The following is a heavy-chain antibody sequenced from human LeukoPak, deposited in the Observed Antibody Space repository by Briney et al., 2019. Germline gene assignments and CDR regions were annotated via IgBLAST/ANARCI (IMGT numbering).Heavy chain of an antibody. J-gene: IGHJ5*02. V-gene: IGHV4-59*01. CDR3: ATGKAHCSGGSCYSSWFDP. CDR2: IYYSGST. CDR1: GGSFSGYY. Sequence: SETLSLTCAVYGGSFSGYYWSWIRQPPGKGLEWIGYIYYSGSTNYNPSLKSRVTISVDTSKNQFSLKLSSVTAADTAVYYCATGKAHCSGGSCYSSWFDPWGQGTLVTVSS. D-gene: IGHD2-15*01.